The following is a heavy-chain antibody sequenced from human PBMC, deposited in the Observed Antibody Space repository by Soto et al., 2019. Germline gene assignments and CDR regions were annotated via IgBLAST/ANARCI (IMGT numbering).Heavy chain of an antibody. V-gene: IGHV3-23*01. D-gene: IGHD3-16*01. CDR3: AKMGPAYDPYYYYGMDF. CDR2: ISGSGGST. CDR1: GFTFSSYA. Sequence: GGSLRLSCAASGFTFSSYAMSWVRQAPGKGLEWVSAISGSGGSTYYADSVKGRFTISRDNSKNTLYLQMNSLRAEDTAVYYCAKMGPAYDPYYYYGMDFWGQGTTVTVSS. J-gene: IGHJ6*02.